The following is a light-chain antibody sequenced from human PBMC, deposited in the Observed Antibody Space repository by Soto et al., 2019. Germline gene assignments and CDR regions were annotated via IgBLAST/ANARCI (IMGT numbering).Light chain of an antibody. CDR1: QSVSSSY. V-gene: IGKV3-20*01. Sequence: EIVLTQSPGTLSLSPGERATLSCRASQSVSSSYLAWYQQKPGQAPRLLIFDASSRATGIPDRFSGSGSGTDFTLTISRLEPEDFAVYYCPQYGSSPRTFVQGTKLDIK. J-gene: IGKJ1*01. CDR3: PQYGSSPRT. CDR2: DAS.